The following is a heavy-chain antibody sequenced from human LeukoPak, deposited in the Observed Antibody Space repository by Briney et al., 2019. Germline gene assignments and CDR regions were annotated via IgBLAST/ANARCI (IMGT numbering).Heavy chain of an antibody. CDR2: IYYSGST. Sequence: SQTLSLTCTVSGGSISSGGYCWSGIPQHPGKGMEWIGYIYYSGSTYYNPSLKSRVTISVDTSKNQFSLKLSSVTAADTAVYYCARAGTNTGDYDRFDYWGQGTLVTVSS. V-gene: IGHV4-31*03. CDR1: GGSISSGGYC. CDR3: ARAGTNTGDYDRFDY. D-gene: IGHD4-17*01. J-gene: IGHJ4*02.